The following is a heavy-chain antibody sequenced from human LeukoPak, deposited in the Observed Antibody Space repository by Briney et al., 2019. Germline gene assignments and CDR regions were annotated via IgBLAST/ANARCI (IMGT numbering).Heavy chain of an antibody. V-gene: IGHV3-7*01. CDR3: ARDKGNDLWSDLDV. J-gene: IGHJ6*04. D-gene: IGHD3-3*01. Sequence: GGSLRLSCAASGFSLSAYWMTWVRQAPGKGLEWVANIKQDGSEKYYVDSVKGRLTISRDNAKNSLYLQMNSLRAEDTAVYYCARDKGNDLWSDLDVWGKGTTVTVSS. CDR2: IKQDGSEK. CDR1: GFSLSAYW.